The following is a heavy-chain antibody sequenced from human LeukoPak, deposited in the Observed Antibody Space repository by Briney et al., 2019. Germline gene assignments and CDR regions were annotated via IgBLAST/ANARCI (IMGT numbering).Heavy chain of an antibody. Sequence: ASVKVSCKASGYSFTGYYIHWVRQAPGQGLEWMGWVNSNIGDTYYAQKFRGRLAITRDKSITTVHMELSSLRSNDTAVYYCARDVLGYDSSASDWGQGTLVTVFS. CDR3: ARDVLGYDSSASD. D-gene: IGHD3-22*01. V-gene: IGHV1-2*02. CDR2: VNSNIGDT. CDR1: GYSFTGYY. J-gene: IGHJ4*02.